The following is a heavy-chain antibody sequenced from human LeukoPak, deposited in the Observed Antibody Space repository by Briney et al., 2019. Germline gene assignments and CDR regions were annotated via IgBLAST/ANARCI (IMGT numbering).Heavy chain of an antibody. D-gene: IGHD2-2*01. V-gene: IGHV4-39*07. CDR3: ARGYCDSANCYSTPFNY. Sequence: SETLSLTCTVSGGSISSSSYYWGWIRQPPGKGLEWIGSIYYSGSTYYNSSLKSRVTISVDTSKNQFSLKLSSVTAADTAMYYCARGYCDSANCYSTPFNYWGQGTLVTVSS. CDR1: GGSISSSSYY. J-gene: IGHJ4*02. CDR2: IYYSGST.